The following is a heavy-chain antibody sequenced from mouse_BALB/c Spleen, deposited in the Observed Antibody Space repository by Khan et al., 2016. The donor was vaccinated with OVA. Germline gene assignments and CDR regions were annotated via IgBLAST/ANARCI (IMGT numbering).Heavy chain of an antibody. CDR3: ARGASYWYFDV. J-gene: IGHJ1*01. V-gene: IGHV9-1*02. CDR1: GYTFTNYR. CDR2: INTYTGEP. Sequence: QIQLVQSGPELKKPGEIVKISCKASGYTFTNYRMNWVKQAPGKGLKWMGWINTYTGEPTYTDDFKGRFAFSLETSASTAYLQINNLKNEDMATYCGARGASYWYFDVWGAGTTVTVSS.